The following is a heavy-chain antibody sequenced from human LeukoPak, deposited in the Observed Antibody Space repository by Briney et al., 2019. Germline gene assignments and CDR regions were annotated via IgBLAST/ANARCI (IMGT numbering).Heavy chain of an antibody. CDR1: GFTFTSAP. J-gene: IGHJ4*02. Sequence: TGGSLRLSCVLSGFTFTSAPMNWVRQAPGKGLEWVSTSGTDGDTYYADSVKGRFTISRDNSKNTVHLQMTSLRVEDTAVYYCATKTPGNYPYDYWGQGTLVIVSS. V-gene: IGHV3-23*01. D-gene: IGHD3-22*01. CDR2: SGTDGDT. CDR3: ATKTPGNYPYDY.